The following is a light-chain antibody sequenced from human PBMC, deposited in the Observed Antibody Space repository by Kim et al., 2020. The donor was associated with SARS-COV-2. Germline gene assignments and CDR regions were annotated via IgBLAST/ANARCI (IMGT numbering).Light chain of an antibody. CDR2: AGS. CDR3: QYSHNRLGGWV. V-gene: IGLV1-40*01. Sequence: QGVTMSCTGTSSRIGAGYDVHWYQQLPGRAPKLLIFAGSRRPSGVTDRLSGSKSGTSASLAITGLQAADEYDYYCQYSHNRLGGWVFGGGTRLTVL. CDR1: SSRIGAGYD. J-gene: IGLJ3*02.